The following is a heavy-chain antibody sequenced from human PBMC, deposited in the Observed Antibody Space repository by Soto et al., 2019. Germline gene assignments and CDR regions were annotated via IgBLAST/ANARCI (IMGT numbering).Heavy chain of an antibody. CDR1: GFTFSRYT. D-gene: IGHD1-26*01. CDR2: ISGGGGTM. J-gene: IGHJ4*02. CDR3: ARATSGTCAIDC. V-gene: IGHV3-48*04. Sequence: EVQVVESGGGSVQPGGSLRLSCAASGFTFSRYTMNWVRQAPGKGLEWLSYISGGGGTMSYADSVKGRVTISRDNAKNSLDLQLDSLRAEDTAVYYWARATSGTCAIDCWGQGTLVTV.